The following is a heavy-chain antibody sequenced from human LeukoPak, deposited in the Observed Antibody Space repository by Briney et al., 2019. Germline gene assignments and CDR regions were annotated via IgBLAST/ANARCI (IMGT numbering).Heavy chain of an antibody. Sequence: PSETLSLTCTVSGGSISSSSYYWSWIRQPPGKGLEWIGYIYYSGSTNYNPSLKSRVTISVDTSKNQFSLKLSSVTAADTAVYYCARHSITVTIFLGAFDIWGQGTMVTVSS. CDR3: ARHSITVTIFLGAFDI. CDR2: IYYSGST. V-gene: IGHV4-61*05. J-gene: IGHJ3*02. CDR1: GGSISSSSYY. D-gene: IGHD4-17*01.